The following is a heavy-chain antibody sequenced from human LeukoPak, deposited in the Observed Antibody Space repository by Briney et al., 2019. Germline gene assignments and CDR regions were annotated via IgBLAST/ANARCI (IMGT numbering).Heavy chain of an antibody. CDR1: GLTFSSYA. V-gene: IGHV3-23*01. CDR2: ISGSGGST. CDR3: AKDAPVNIVVVPAANS. Sequence: GGSLRLSCAASGLTFSSYAMSWVRQAPGKGLEWVSAISGSGGSTYYADPVKGRFTISRDNSKNTLYLQMNSLRAEDTAVYYCAKDAPVNIVVVPAANSWGQGTLVTVSS. J-gene: IGHJ4*02. D-gene: IGHD2-2*01.